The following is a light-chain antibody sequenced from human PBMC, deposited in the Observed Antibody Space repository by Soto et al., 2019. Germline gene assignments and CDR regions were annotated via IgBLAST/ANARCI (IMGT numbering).Light chain of an antibody. Sequence: EIVLTQSPGTLSLSPGERSTLSVMASQSVSSSYLAWYQQKPGQAPRLLIYGASSRATGIPDRFSGSGSGTDFTLTISRLEPEDFAVYYCQQYGSSPRTFGQGTKVDIK. J-gene: IGKJ1*01. CDR3: QQYGSSPRT. CDR2: GAS. V-gene: IGKV3-20*01. CDR1: QSVSSSY.